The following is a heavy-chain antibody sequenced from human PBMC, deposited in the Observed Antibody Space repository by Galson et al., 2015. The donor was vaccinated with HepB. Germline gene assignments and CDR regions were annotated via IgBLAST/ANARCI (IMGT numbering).Heavy chain of an antibody. V-gene: IGHV3-21*01. CDR2: ISSSSSYI. Sequence: LRLSCAASGFTFSSYSMNWVRQAPGKGLEWVSSISSSSSYIYYADSVKGRFTISRDNAKNSLYLQMNSLRAEDTAVYYCARGVSYGDYQDYWGQGTLVTVSS. CDR3: ARGVSYGDYQDY. D-gene: IGHD4-17*01. J-gene: IGHJ4*02. CDR1: GFTFSSYS.